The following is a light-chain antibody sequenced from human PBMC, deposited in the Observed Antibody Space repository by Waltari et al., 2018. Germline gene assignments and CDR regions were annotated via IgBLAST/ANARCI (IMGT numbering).Light chain of an antibody. CDR3: QQYNSYHIFT. J-gene: IGKJ3*01. CDR1: QSISTY. CDR2: AAS. V-gene: IGKV1-39*01. Sequence: DIQMTQSPSSLSTSVGDRVTITCRASQSISTYLNWYQQTPGKAPKLLIYAASSLQSGVPSRFSGSGSGTDFTLTINSLQPDDFATYYCQQYNSYHIFTFGPGTKVEI.